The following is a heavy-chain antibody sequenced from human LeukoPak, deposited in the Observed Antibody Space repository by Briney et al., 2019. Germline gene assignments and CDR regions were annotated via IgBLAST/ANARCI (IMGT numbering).Heavy chain of an antibody. CDR3: ARQPRGITVSSARGYYFDY. J-gene: IGHJ4*02. D-gene: IGHD1-14*01. CDR2: TYYSGST. CDR1: GGSISSSSYY. Sequence: RPSETLSLTCTVSGGSISSSSYYWGWIRQPPGKGLEWIGSTYYSGSTYYNPSLKSRVTISVDTSKNQFSLKLSSVTAADTAVYYCARQPRGITVSSARGYYFDYWGQGTLVTVSS. V-gene: IGHV4-39*01.